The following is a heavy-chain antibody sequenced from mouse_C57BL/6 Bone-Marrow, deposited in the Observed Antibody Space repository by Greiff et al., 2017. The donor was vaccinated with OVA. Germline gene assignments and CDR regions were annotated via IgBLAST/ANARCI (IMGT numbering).Heavy chain of an antibody. Sequence: QVQLQQPGAELVMPGASVKLSCKASGYTFTSYWMHWVKQRPGQGLEWIGEIDPSDSYTNYNQKFKGKSTLTVDKSSSTAYMQLSSLTSEDSAVYYCARGTGTSWYFDVWGTGTTVTVSS. D-gene: IGHD4-1*01. CDR1: GYTFTSYW. CDR2: IDPSDSYT. V-gene: IGHV1-69*01. CDR3: ARGTGTSWYFDV. J-gene: IGHJ1*03.